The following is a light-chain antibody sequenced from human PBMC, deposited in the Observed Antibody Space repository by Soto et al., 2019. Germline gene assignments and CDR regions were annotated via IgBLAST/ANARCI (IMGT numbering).Light chain of an antibody. CDR3: QQSYRTPPIT. CDR1: QSISSY. J-gene: IGKJ5*01. V-gene: IGKV1-39*01. Sequence: DIQMTQSPSSLSASVGDRVIITCRASQSISSYLNWYQQKPGKAPKLLIYAASSSQSGVPSRFSGSGSGTDFTLTISSLQPEDFATYYCQQSYRTPPITFGQGTRLEIK. CDR2: AAS.